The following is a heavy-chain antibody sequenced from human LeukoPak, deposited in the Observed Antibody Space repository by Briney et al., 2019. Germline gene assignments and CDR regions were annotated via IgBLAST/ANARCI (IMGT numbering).Heavy chain of an antibody. J-gene: IGHJ4*02. CDR1: GFTSIHFG. CDR3: AKDAQRGFDYSNSLEY. CDR2: IWSDGSKK. D-gene: IGHD4-11*01. V-gene: IGHV3-33*06. Sequence: GRSLKLSCAASGFTSIHFGMHWVRQAPGKGLEWVADIWSDGSKKFYADSVRGRFTISRDASRKTVYLQMDRMTAEDTAIYCCAKDAQRGFDYSNSLEYWGQGALVTVSS.